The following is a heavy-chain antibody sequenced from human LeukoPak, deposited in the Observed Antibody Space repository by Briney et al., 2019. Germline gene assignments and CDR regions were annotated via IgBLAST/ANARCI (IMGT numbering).Heavy chain of an antibody. Sequence: SETLSLTCTVSGGSISSGGYYWSWIRQHPGKGLEWIGYIYYSGSTYYNPSLKSRVTISVDRSKNQFSLKLSSVTAADTAVYYCARADGSNRSNWFDPWGQGTLVTVSS. V-gene: IGHV4-31*03. D-gene: IGHD1-14*01. CDR1: GGSISSGGYY. J-gene: IGHJ5*02. CDR3: ARADGSNRSNWFDP. CDR2: IYYSGST.